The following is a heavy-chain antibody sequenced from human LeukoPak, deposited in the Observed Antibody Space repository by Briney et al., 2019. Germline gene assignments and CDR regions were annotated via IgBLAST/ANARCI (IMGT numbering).Heavy chain of an antibody. Sequence: GGSLRLSCAASGFTFSSYWMSWVRQAPGKGLEWVANIKQDGSEKYYVDSVKGRFTISRDNAKNSLYLQMNSLRAEDTAVYYCARAGLLWFGEYYYMDVWGKGTTVTVSS. V-gene: IGHV3-7*01. CDR3: ARAGLLWFGEYYYMDV. CDR2: IKQDGSEK. J-gene: IGHJ6*03. CDR1: GFTFSSYW. D-gene: IGHD3-10*01.